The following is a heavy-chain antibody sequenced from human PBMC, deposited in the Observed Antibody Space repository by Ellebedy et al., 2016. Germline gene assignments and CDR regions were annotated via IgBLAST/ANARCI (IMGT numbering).Heavy chain of an antibody. D-gene: IGHD4-17*01. Sequence: SETLSLXXTVSGGSISSYYWSWIRQPPGKGLEWIGYIYYSGSTNYNPSLKSRVTISVDTSKNQFSLKLSSVTAADTAVYYCARGVLDYDDGYYYYYYMDVWGKGTTVTVSS. CDR3: ARGVLDYDDGYYYYYYMDV. V-gene: IGHV4-59*12. CDR1: GGSISSYY. CDR2: IYYSGST. J-gene: IGHJ6*03.